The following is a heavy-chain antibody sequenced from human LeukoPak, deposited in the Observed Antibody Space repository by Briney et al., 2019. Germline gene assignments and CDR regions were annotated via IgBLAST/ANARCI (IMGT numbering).Heavy chain of an antibody. J-gene: IGHJ4*02. D-gene: IGHD3-22*01. Sequence: PGGPLRLSCAASGFTFSNAWMSWVRQAPGKGLEWVGRIKSKTDGGTTDYAAPVKGRFTISRDDSKNTLYLQMNSLKTEDTAVYYCTTAPHLYYYDSSGYYQDYWGQGTLVTVSS. CDR1: GFTFSNAW. CDR2: IKSKTDGGTT. V-gene: IGHV3-15*01. CDR3: TTAPHLYYYDSSGYYQDY.